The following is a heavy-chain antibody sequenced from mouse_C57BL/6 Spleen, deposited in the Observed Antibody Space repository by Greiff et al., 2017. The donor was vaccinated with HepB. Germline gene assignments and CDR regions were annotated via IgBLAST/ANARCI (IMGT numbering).Heavy chain of an antibody. CDR1: GYTFTSYW. Sequence: QVQLQQPGAELVMPGASVKLSCKASGYTFTSYWMHWVKQRPGQGLEWIGEIDPSDSYTNYNQKFKGKSTLTVDKSSSTAYMQLSSLTSEDSAVYYCASRRDWAFDYWGQGTTLTVSS. J-gene: IGHJ2*01. CDR2: IDPSDSYT. CDR3: ASRRDWAFDY. V-gene: IGHV1-69*01. D-gene: IGHD4-1*01.